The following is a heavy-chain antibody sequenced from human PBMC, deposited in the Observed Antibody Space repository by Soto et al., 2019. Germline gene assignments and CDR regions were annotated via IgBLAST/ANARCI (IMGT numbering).Heavy chain of an antibody. D-gene: IGHD2-21*02. CDR3: ARRDCGGDCYSWYY. Sequence: SETLSLTCTVSDGSIDSSAYSWGWIRQPPGKGLEWIGSINYSGSTYYSPSLKSRVAISIDTSRNQFSLRLSSVTAADTAVYYCARRDCGGDCYSWYYWGQGTLVTVSS. J-gene: IGHJ4*02. CDR1: DGSIDSSAYS. V-gene: IGHV4-39*01. CDR2: INYSGST.